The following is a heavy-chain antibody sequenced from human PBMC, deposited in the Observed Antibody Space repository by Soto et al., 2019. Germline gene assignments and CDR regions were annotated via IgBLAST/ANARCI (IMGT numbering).Heavy chain of an antibody. Sequence: QVQLVETGGGLVKTRGSLRLSCVASGFSFSDYYMSWVRQATGKGLEWISYISGSSSDIYYADSVKGRFTISRDNAENSVFLQMNNLRAEDTARYYCAKMTSSGWYDPVFHWGQGTLVTVSS. CDR2: ISGSSSDI. CDR1: GFSFSDYY. J-gene: IGHJ4*02. D-gene: IGHD6-19*01. V-gene: IGHV3-11*01. CDR3: AKMTSSGWYDPVFH.